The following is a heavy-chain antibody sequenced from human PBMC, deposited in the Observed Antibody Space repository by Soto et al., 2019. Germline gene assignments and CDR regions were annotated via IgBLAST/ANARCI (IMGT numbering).Heavy chain of an antibody. CDR3: AREKQQLRTGGYYYGMDV. D-gene: IGHD6-13*01. CDR2: INPSGGST. Sequence: ASVKVSCKASGYTFTSYYMHWVRQAPGQGLEWMGIINPSGGSTSYAQKFQGRVTMTRDMSTSTVYMELSSLRSEDTAVYYCAREKQQLRTGGYYYGMDVWGQGTTVTVSS. J-gene: IGHJ6*02. CDR1: GYTFTSYY. V-gene: IGHV1-46*01.